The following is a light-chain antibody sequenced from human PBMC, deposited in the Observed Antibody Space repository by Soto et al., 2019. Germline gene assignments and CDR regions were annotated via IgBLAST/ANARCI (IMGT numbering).Light chain of an antibody. J-gene: IGLJ3*02. CDR2: DVT. V-gene: IGLV2-11*01. Sequence: QSALTQPRSVSGSLGQSVTISCTGTSRDVGGYDYVSWYEQHPGKAPKLLLYDVTKRPSGVPDRFTGSKSANTASLTISGLQIDDEADYYCCSYAGTYNSVFGGRTKLTVL. CDR3: CSYAGTYNSV. CDR1: SRDVGGYDY.